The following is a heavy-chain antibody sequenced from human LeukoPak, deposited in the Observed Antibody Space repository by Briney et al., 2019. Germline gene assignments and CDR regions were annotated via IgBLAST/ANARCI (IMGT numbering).Heavy chain of an antibody. CDR2: IYTSGST. Sequence: SETLSLTCTVSGGSISSYYWSWIRQPAGKGLEWIGRIYTSGSTNYNPSLKSRVTMSVDTSKNQFSLKLSSVTAADTAVYYCARDLGMYDSSGYSLPRSTSYFDYWGQGTLVTVSS. V-gene: IGHV4-4*07. J-gene: IGHJ4*02. CDR1: GGSISSYY. CDR3: ARDLGMYDSSGYSLPRSTSYFDY. D-gene: IGHD3-22*01.